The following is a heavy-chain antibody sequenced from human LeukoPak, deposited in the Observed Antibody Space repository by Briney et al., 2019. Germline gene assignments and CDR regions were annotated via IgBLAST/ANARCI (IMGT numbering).Heavy chain of an antibody. CDR3: AREDSTVVHFDF. Sequence: GGSLRLSCAGSGFTLSTYTMSWVRQAPGKGLEWVSSISSHSDYIYYADSVKGRFTISRDNAKNSLFLQMNSLRAEDTAVYYCAREDSTVVHFDFWGQGTLVTVSS. D-gene: IGHD4-23*01. CDR2: ISSHSDYI. J-gene: IGHJ4*02. V-gene: IGHV3-21*01. CDR1: GFTLSTYT.